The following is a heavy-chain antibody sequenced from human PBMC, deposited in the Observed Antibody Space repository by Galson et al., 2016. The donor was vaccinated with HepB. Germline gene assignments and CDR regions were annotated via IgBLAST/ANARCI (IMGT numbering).Heavy chain of an antibody. CDR3: GRDHSVVLTTAYNWFDP. J-gene: IGHJ5*02. CDR2: INSDGTIS. CDR1: GFAFGSHW. Sequence: SLRLSCAASGFAFGSHWMHWVRQVPGKGLAWVSRINSDGTISNHADSVKGRFTISRDNAKNTLYLQMNSLRVEDTAVYYCGRDHSVVLTTAYNWFDPWGQGTLVTVSS. V-gene: IGHV3-74*01. D-gene: IGHD4-23*01.